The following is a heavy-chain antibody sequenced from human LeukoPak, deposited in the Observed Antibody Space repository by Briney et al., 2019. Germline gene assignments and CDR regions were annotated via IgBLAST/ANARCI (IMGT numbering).Heavy chain of an antibody. J-gene: IGHJ4*02. Sequence: GESLKISCKGSGYSLTSYWIGWVRQMPGKGLEWMGIIYPGDSDTRYSPSFQGHVTISADKSINTAYLQWSSLKASDTAMYYCARPVYSSGWYFDSWGQGTRVTVSS. CDR1: GYSLTSYW. V-gene: IGHV5-51*01. CDR2: IYPGDSDT. CDR3: ARPVYSSGWYFDS. D-gene: IGHD6-19*01.